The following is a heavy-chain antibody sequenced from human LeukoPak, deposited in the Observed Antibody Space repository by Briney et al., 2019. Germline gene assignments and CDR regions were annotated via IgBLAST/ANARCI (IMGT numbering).Heavy chain of an antibody. V-gene: IGHV3-43*02. CDR1: GLPIADFA. Sequence: GGSLRLSCVAPGLPIADFAIHWVRQAPGKGLEWVSLISGDGVSTFYADSVKGRFSISRDNSKNSLYLEMTSLRTEDAAMYYCAKKSGKFDYWGQGTLVAVSS. J-gene: IGHJ4*02. CDR3: AKKSGKFDY. CDR2: ISGDGVST.